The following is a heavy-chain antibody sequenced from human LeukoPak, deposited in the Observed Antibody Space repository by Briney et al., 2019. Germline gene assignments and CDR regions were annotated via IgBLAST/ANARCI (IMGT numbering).Heavy chain of an antibody. CDR2: IKQDGSEK. CDR1: GFTFRTYW. CDR3: AKVSSIAAHFDY. V-gene: IGHV3-7*03. D-gene: IGHD6-6*01. J-gene: IGHJ4*02. Sequence: PGGSPRLSCVASGFTFRTYWMNWVRQTPGKGLEWLANIKQDGSEKYFVDSMKGRLTISRDNTKNSLYLQMNSLRAEDTAVYYCAKVSSIAAHFDYWGQGTLVTVSS.